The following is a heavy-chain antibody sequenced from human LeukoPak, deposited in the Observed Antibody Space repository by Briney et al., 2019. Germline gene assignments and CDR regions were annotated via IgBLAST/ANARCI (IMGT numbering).Heavy chain of an antibody. CDR1: GFTFSTFI. J-gene: IGHJ5*02. Sequence: PGGSLRLTCAASGFTFSTFIMNWVRQAPGKGLEWLSYIISGGTPIYYADSVKGRFTISRDDAQNLVYLQMNSLRAEDTAVYYCTYLRTPYYNDKGLDPWGQGALVTVSS. CDR3: TYLRTPYYNDKGLDP. D-gene: IGHD3-22*01. CDR2: IISGGTPI. V-gene: IGHV3-48*04.